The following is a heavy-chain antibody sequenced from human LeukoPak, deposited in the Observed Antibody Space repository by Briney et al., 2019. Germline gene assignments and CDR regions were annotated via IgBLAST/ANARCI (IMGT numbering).Heavy chain of an antibody. CDR1: GFTLSIYW. J-gene: IGHJ3*02. D-gene: IGHD3-10*01. CDR2: ISGRGGST. CDR3: AKDHSSGYPYAFDI. Sequence: GALRLSCAASGFTLSIYWMNGFRETRGEGLECVSAISGRGGSTYYADSVKGRFTTSRDNAKITLFGQMNSLGAEDTAVYYCAKDHSSGYPYAFDIWGQGTMVTVSS. V-gene: IGHV3-23*01.